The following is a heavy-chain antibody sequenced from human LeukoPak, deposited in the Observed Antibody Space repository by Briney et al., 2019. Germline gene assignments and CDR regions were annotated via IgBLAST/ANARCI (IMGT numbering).Heavy chain of an antibody. J-gene: IGHJ4*02. CDR2: ISSSSSYI. CDR1: GFTFSRYS. Sequence: GGSLRLSCAASGFTFSRYSMNWVRQAPGKGLEWVSSISSSSSYIYYADSVKGRFTISRDNAKNSLYLQMNSLRAEDTAVYYCARDRWQQPDYWGQGTLVTVSS. CDR3: ARDRWQQPDY. V-gene: IGHV3-21*01. D-gene: IGHD6-13*01.